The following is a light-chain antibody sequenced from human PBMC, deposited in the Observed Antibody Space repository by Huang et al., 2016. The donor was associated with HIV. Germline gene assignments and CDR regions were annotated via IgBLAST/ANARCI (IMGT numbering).Light chain of an antibody. Sequence: EIVLTQSQGTLSLSPGERATLSCRASQSVSSSYLAWYQQKPGQAPRLLFYGASSRATGIPDSFRGRGSGTDFTLTISRLEPEDFAVYYCQQYDSSPWTFGQGTKVEIK. CDR2: GAS. CDR3: QQYDSSPWT. J-gene: IGKJ1*01. CDR1: QSVSSSY. V-gene: IGKV3-20*01.